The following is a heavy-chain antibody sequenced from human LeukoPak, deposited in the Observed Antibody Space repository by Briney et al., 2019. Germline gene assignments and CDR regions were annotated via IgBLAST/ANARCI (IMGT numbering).Heavy chain of an antibody. V-gene: IGHV3-13*01. CDR2: IGIRGDT. CDR1: RFTFIDYD. Sequence: GGSLRLSCAASRFTFIDYDMHWVRQVIGKGLEWVSAIGIRGDTHYSGSVKGRFTISRENAESSLYLQMNSLRAEDTAVYYCARGGIQVSGIDEFDYSGQGTLVTVSS. J-gene: IGHJ4*02. D-gene: IGHD6-19*01. CDR3: ARGGIQVSGIDEFDY.